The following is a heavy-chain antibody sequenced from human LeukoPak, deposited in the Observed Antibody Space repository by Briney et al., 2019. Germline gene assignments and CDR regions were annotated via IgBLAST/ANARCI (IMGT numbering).Heavy chain of an antibody. CDR1: GFDFNDYS. CDR2: ISRRSSRT. D-gene: IGHD2-15*01. J-gene: IGHJ4*02. V-gene: IGHV3-48*01. Sequence: GWALRLSNAISGFDFNDYSMNRGGQAPATGREGVSYISRRSSRTYYTDSVKGRFTISRDNAKNSLYLQMDSLRAEDTAVYYCARRYCYGGTCYLDYWGKGTLVTVSS. CDR3: ARRYCYGGTCYLDY.